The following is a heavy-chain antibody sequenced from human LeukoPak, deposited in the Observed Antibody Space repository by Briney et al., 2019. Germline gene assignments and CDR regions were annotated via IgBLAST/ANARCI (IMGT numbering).Heavy chain of an antibody. D-gene: IGHD3-10*01. CDR3: AKDMNPRWFGEFWFDP. Sequence: GRSLRLSCAASGFTFDDYAMHWVRQAPGKGLEWVSGISWSSGSIGYADSVKGRFTISRDNAKNSLYLQMNSLRAEDTALYYCAKDMNPRWFGEFWFDPWGQGTLVTVSS. J-gene: IGHJ5*02. V-gene: IGHV3-9*01. CDR1: GFTFDDYA. CDR2: ISWSSGSI.